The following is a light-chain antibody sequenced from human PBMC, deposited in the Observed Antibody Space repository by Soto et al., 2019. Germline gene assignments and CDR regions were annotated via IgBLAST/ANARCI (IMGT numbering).Light chain of an antibody. CDR1: QTISSW. Sequence: DIQMTQSPSTLSASVGDRVTITCRASQTISSWLAWYQQKPGMAPKLLIYKASTLQSGVPSRFSGSGSGTEFTLTISSLQPDDFASYYCQQYSRCSAFGQGTKVALK. V-gene: IGKV1-5*03. CDR2: KAS. J-gene: IGKJ1*01. CDR3: QQYSRCSA.